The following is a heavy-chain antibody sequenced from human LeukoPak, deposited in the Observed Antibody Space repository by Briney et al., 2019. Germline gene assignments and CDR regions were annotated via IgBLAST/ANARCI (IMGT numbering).Heavy chain of an antibody. V-gene: IGHV3-74*01. Sequence: GGSLRLSCAASGFTFSSYWMLWVRQAPGKGLVWVSRINSDGSSTSYADSVKGRFTISRDNAKNTLYLQMNSLRAEDTAVYYCASEGSSWYYFDYWGQGTLVTVSS. CDR2: INSDGSST. CDR3: ASEGSSWYYFDY. CDR1: GFTFSSYW. J-gene: IGHJ4*02. D-gene: IGHD6-13*01.